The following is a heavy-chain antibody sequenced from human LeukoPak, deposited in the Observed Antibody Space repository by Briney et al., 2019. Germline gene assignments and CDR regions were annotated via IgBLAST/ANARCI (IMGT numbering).Heavy chain of an antibody. CDR1: GDRVSSNSAT. V-gene: IGHV6-1*01. CDR2: AYYRSKYYN. J-gene: IGHJ3*02. Sequence: SQSLSLTCALSGDRVSSNSATWNWPRQYPSRGLEWQGRAYYRSKYYNDYTVSVKSRITINPDTSKNQFSLQLNSVTPDDTAVYYCSRGYYGSGLRGFDIWGQGTMVTVSS. CDR3: SRGYYGSGLRGFDI. D-gene: IGHD3-10*01.